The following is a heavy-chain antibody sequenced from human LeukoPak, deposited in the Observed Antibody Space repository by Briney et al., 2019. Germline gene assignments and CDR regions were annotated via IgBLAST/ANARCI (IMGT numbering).Heavy chain of an antibody. V-gene: IGHV4-39*01. CDR2: IYYTGST. Sequence: PSETLSLTCSVSGASISGGTYYWGWIRQPPGKGLEWIGSIYYTGSTYDNPSLKSRVTISVDTSKNQFSLKLSSVTAAGMAVYYCARRGGSGRAFDYWGQGTLVTVSS. CDR3: ARRGGSGRAFDY. J-gene: IGHJ4*02. CDR1: GASISGGTYY. D-gene: IGHD1-26*01.